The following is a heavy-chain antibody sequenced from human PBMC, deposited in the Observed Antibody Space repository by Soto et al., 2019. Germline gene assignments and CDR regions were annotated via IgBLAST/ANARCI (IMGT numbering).Heavy chain of an antibody. Sequence: SETLSLTCAVCGGSFRGYYWCWILQPPGKGLEWIGEINHSGSTNYNPALKSRVTISVDTSKNQFSLKLSSVTAADTAVYYCARPTGVYDFWSGYHQYFQHWGEGTLVTVS. CDR3: ARPTGVYDFWSGYHQYFQH. V-gene: IGHV4-34*01. D-gene: IGHD3-3*01. J-gene: IGHJ1*01. CDR1: GGSFRGYY. CDR2: INHSGST.